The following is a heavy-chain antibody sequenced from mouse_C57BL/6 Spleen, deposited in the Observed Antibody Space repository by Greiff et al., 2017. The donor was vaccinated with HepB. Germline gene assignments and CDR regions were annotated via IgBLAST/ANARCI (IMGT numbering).Heavy chain of an antibody. J-gene: IGHJ1*03. CDR3: AWGYYGSSYVDWYFDV. CDR1: GYTFTSYW. V-gene: IGHV1-69*01. CDR2: IDPSDSYT. D-gene: IGHD1-1*01. Sequence: QVQLQQPGAELVMPGASVKLSCKASGYTFTSYWMHWVKQRPGQGLEWIGEIDPSDSYTNYNQKFKGKSTLTVDKSSSTAYMQLSSLTSEDSAVYYCAWGYYGSSYVDWYFDVWGTGTTVTVSS.